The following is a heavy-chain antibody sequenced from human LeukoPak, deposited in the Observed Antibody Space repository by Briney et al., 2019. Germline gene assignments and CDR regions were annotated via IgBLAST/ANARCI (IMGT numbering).Heavy chain of an antibody. V-gene: IGHV3-23*01. Sequence: GGSLRLSCAASGFTFSSYAMSWVRQAPGKGLEWVSAISGSGGSTYYADSVKGRFTISRDNSKNTLYLQMNSLRAEDTAVYYCAKDRDYYDSSGAPDAFDIWGQGTMVTVSS. CDR3: AKDRDYYDSSGAPDAFDI. CDR2: ISGSGGST. CDR1: GFTFSSYA. D-gene: IGHD3-22*01. J-gene: IGHJ3*02.